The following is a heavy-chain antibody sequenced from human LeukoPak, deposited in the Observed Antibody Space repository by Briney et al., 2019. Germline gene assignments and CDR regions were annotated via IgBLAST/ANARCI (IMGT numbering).Heavy chain of an antibody. CDR2: INWNGGST. V-gene: IGHV3-20*04. CDR3: ARDHRAYYYDSSGYSMDV. Sequence: PGGSLRLSCAASGFTFDDYGMSWVRQAPGKGLEWVSGINWNGGSTGYADSVKGRFTISRDNAKNSLYLQMNSLRAEDTAVYYCARDHRAYYYDSSGYSMDVWGKGTTVTISS. J-gene: IGHJ6*04. CDR1: GFTFDDYG. D-gene: IGHD3-22*01.